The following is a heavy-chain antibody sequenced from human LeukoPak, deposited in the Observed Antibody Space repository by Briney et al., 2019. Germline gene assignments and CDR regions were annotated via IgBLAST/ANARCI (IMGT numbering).Heavy chain of an antibody. V-gene: IGHV1-8*01. CDR1: GYTFTSYD. J-gene: IGHJ3*02. CDR3: ARETSVSSFTSTRLDI. Sequence: GASVKVSCKASGYTFTSYDINWVRQATGQGLEWMGWMNPNSGNTGYAQKFQGRVTMTRNTSISTAYMELSSLRSEDTAVYYCARETSVSSFTSTRLDIWGQGTMVTVSS. CDR2: MNPNSGNT. D-gene: IGHD5-12*01.